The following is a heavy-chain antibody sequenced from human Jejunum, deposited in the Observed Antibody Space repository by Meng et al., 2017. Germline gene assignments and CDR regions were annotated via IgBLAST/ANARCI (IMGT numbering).Heavy chain of an antibody. V-gene: IGHV1-3*01. Sequence: QVQLVQSGAEVKKLGASLKASCKASGYTFINNALHWMGQAPGQGLEWLGRINAGIGDTKYSQNLQGRVTITRDTSASTTYMELRSLKSEDTATYYCARDRGATYSFDYWGQGTLVTVSS. D-gene: IGHD1-26*01. CDR1: GYTFINNA. CDR2: INAGIGDT. J-gene: IGHJ4*02. CDR3: ARDRGATYSFDY.